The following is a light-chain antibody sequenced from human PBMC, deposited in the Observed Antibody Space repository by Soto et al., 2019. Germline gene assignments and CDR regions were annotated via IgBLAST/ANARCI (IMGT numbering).Light chain of an antibody. CDR2: DNN. J-gene: IGLJ2*01. CDR1: NSNIGAGHA. CDR3: QSYDNSLTGSVV. Sequence: QSVLTQPPSVSGAPGQRVTISCTGSNSNIGAGHAAQWYQQPPGTTPKLLIYDNNRRPSGVPVRFSGSKSGTSASLAITGLQAEDEADYYCQSYDNSLTGSVVFGGGTKLTVL. V-gene: IGLV1-40*01.